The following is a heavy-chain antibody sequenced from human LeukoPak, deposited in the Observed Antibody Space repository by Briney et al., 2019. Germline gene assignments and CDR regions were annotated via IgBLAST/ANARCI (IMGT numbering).Heavy chain of an antibody. CDR1: GFTFSSYS. J-gene: IGHJ3*02. CDR3: ARSHQGADAFDI. Sequence: GGSLRLSCAASGFTFSSYSMNWVRQAPGKGLEWVSSISSSSSYIYYADSVKGRFTISRDNAKNPLYLQMNSLRAEDTAVYYCARSHQGADAFDIWGQGTMVTVSS. V-gene: IGHV3-21*01. D-gene: IGHD1-26*01. CDR2: ISSSSSYI.